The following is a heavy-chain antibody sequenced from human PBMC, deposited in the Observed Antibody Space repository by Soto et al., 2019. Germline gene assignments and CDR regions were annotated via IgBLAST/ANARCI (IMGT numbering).Heavy chain of an antibody. CDR1: GFTFSNAW. V-gene: IGHV3-15*01. J-gene: IGHJ4*02. D-gene: IGHD3-22*01. CDR2: IKSKTDGGTT. CDR3: TTGGLYYYSSGYYVFQDY. Sequence: GGSLRLSCAASGFTFSNAWMSWVRQAPGKGLEWVGRIKSKTDGGTTDYAAPVKGRFTISRDDSKNTLYLQMNSLKTEDTAVYYCTTGGLYYYSSGYYVFQDYWGQRXLVTGSS.